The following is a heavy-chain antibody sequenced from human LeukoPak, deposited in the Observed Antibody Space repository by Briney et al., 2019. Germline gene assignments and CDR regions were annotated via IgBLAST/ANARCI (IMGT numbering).Heavy chain of an antibody. CDR2: ISGSGGDT. J-gene: IGHJ4*02. CDR3: AKTTAGYSSGRYPGWPVDY. D-gene: IGHD6-19*01. CDR1: GFTFRSYA. V-gene: IGHV3-23*01. Sequence: GGSLRLSCAASGFTFRSYAIYWVRQAPGKGLEWVSGISGSGGDTYFADSVKDRFTISRDNSKNTVFLQMDRLRAEDTAVYYCAKTTAGYSSGRYPGWPVDYWGQGTLVTVSS.